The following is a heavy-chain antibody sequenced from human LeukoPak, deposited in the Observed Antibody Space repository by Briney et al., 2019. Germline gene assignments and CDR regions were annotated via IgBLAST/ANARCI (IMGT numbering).Heavy chain of an antibody. CDR3: ARDRSQYYYGSSGYGDFDY. CDR1: GFTFSSYA. CDR2: IGYDGSNK. D-gene: IGHD3-22*01. V-gene: IGHV3-33*01. J-gene: IGHJ4*02. Sequence: PGGSLRLSCAASGFTFSSYAMHWVRQAPGKGLEWVAVIGYDGSNKFYADSVKGRFTISRDNPKSTVFLQMNSLRAEDTAVYYCARDRSQYYYGSSGYGDFDYWGQGTLVTVSS.